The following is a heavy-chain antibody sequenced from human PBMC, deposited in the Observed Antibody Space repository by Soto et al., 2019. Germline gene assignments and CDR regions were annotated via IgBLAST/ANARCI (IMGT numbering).Heavy chain of an antibody. Sequence: PGGSLRLSCVTSRLGFNTFAMSWVRQAPGKGLEWVSAINVGGENTYYADSVKGRLTISRDNSKNTLYLQMDSLRAEDTAVYYWAKHSYYDFWPVHYYYLDFWGQGTLVTVSS. CDR3: AKHSYYDFWPVHYYYLDF. CDR2: INVGGENT. D-gene: IGHD3-3*01. CDR1: RLGFNTFA. J-gene: IGHJ4*02. V-gene: IGHV3-23*01.